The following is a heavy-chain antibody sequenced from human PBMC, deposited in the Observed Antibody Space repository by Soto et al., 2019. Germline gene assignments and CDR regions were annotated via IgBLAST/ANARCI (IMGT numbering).Heavy chain of an antibody. J-gene: IGHJ4*02. D-gene: IGHD3-10*01. CDR3: ARASGTYYDRHFDY. CDR1: RGSIGRYY. Sequence: PSETLSLTCAVSRGSIGRYYWNWIRQPPGKGLEWIGYVYYTGNNDYNPSLRSRVTISVDTSKDQFSLRLSSVTAADTAIYYCARASGTYYDRHFDYWGQGALVTVSS. V-gene: IGHV4-59*01. CDR2: VYYTGNN.